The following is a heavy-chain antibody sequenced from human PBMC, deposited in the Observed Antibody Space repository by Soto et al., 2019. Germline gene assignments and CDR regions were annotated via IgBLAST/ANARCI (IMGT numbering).Heavy chain of an antibody. V-gene: IGHV6-1*01. D-gene: IGHD6-19*01. CDR3: ARLAPGGSGGGGDY. CDR1: GDSVSSNSAA. J-gene: IGHJ4*02. Sequence: PSQTLSLPCAISGDSVSSNSAAWNWIRQSPSRGLEWLGRTYYRSKWYNDYAVSVKSRITIKPDTSKNHFSLQLNSVTPEDTAVYYCARLAPGGSGGGGDYWGQGTLVTVSS. CDR2: TYYRSKWYN.